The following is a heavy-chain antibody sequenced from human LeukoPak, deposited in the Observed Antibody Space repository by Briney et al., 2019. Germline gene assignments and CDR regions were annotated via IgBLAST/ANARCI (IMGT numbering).Heavy chain of an antibody. CDR2: IYSGGST. CDR3: ARGTVWRLGSYGLDV. Sequence: PGGSLRFSCVASRFTVSSKYMSWVRQAPGKGLERVSVIYSGGSTYYGESVKGRFTISRDNSKNTVYLQMNALRAEDSAVYYCARGTVWRLGSYGLDVWGQGTTVTVSS. V-gene: IGHV3-53*01. D-gene: IGHD3-16*01. J-gene: IGHJ6*02. CDR1: RFTVSSKY.